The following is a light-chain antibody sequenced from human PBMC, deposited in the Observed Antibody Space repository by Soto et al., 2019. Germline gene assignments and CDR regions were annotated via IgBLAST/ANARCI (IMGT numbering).Light chain of an antibody. CDR3: QQYDDLLPT. CDR2: DAS. V-gene: IGKV1-33*01. Sequence: DIQMTQSPSSLSASVGDRVTITCQASQGIANYLNWYQQKPGKAPKVLIYDASSLGKGVPSRFSGSGSGTDFTFTISSLQPEDIATYYCQQYDDLLPTFGQGTKLEIK. J-gene: IGKJ2*01. CDR1: QGIANY.